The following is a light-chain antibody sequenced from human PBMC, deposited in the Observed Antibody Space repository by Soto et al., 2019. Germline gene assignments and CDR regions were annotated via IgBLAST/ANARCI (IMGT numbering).Light chain of an antibody. Sequence: DIQLTQSPSFLSASVGDRVTITCRASQGISTYLAWYQQKPGRAPKLLVSAADTLQSGVPSRFSGSGSGTEFTLTINRLQPEDFATYYCHQLKSYPLTFGQGTRLEIK. CDR2: AAD. CDR3: HQLKSYPLT. V-gene: IGKV1-9*01. J-gene: IGKJ5*01. CDR1: QGISTY.